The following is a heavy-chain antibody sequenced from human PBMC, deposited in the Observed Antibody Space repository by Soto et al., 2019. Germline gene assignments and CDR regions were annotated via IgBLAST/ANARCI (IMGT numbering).Heavy chain of an antibody. J-gene: IGHJ4*02. V-gene: IGHV4-59*01. D-gene: IGHD2-15*01. CDR1: GCSISPFY. CDR3: ARVGGVAARTFDY. CDR2: LYYSGNT. Sequence: SEMLSLTCPVSGCSISPFYWSLVRPPPGKGLEWIGYLYYSGNTNYNPSLKSRVTISVDASKNQVSLRLTSVTAADTAVYYCARVGGVAARTFDYWGQGTQVTCSS.